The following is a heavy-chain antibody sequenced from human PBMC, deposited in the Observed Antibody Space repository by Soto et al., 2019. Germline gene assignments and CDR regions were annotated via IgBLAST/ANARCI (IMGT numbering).Heavy chain of an antibody. D-gene: IGHD1-26*01. J-gene: IGHJ6*02. Sequence: SETLSLTCTVSGGSISSYYWSWIRQPPGKGLEWIGYIYYSGSTNYNPSLKSRVTISVDTSKNQFSLKLSSVTAADTAVYYCARGTLRELLSSFHYYGMDVWGQGTTVTVS. V-gene: IGHV4-59*01. CDR2: IYYSGST. CDR3: ARGTLRELLSSFHYYGMDV. CDR1: GGSISSYY.